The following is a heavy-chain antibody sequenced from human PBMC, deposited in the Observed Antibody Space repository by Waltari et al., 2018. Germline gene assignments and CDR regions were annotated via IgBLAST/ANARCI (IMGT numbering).Heavy chain of an antibody. Sequence: EVQLVQSGAEVKRPGESLKISCRTSGYSFSSYWISWVRQVPGNGLEWMGMVYPGDSDTRYSPTFQGQVTISVDNSINTAYLQWSSLKASDTATYYWAKDRSFGSWGQGVLVTVSS. CDR3: AKDRSFGS. V-gene: IGHV5-51*01. J-gene: IGHJ4*02. CDR2: VYPGDSDT. CDR1: GYSFSSYW.